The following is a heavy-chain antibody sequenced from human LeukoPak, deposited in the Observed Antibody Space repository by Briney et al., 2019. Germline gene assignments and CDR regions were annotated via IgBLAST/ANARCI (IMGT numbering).Heavy chain of an antibody. CDR3: ARGSSGWYPDAFDI. CDR2: IYSGGST. D-gene: IGHD6-19*01. J-gene: IGHJ3*02. Sequence: GGSLRLSCAASGFTVSSNYMSWVRQAPGKGLGWVSVIYSGGSTYYADSVKGRFTISRDNSKNTLYLQMNSLRAEDTAVYYCARGSSGWYPDAFDIWGQGTMVTVSS. V-gene: IGHV3-53*01. CDR1: GFTVSSNY.